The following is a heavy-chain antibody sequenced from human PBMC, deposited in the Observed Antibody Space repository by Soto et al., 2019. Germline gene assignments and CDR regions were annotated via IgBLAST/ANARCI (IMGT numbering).Heavy chain of an antibody. CDR3: ARFYYDSSGYLPSPYYYYYGMDV. CDR1: GFTFSSYW. Sequence: GGSLRLSCAASGFTFSSYWMHWVRQAPGKGLVWVSRINSDGSSTSYADSVKGRFTISRDNAKNSLYLQMNSLRAEDTAVYYCARFYYDSSGYLPSPYYYYYGMDVWGQGTTVTVSS. CDR2: INSDGSST. V-gene: IGHV3-74*01. D-gene: IGHD3-22*01. J-gene: IGHJ6*02.